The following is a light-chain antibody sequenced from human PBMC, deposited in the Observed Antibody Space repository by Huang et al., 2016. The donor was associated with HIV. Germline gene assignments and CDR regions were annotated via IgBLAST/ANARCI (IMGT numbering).Light chain of an antibody. Sequence: EIVMTQSPATLSVSPGEGATLSCRTSQSVGTHLAWYQHKPGQAPRLLIHGASTRATGVPARFSGRRSGTEFTLTISTLQSEDFAVYYCQQYNSWPPNTFGQGTNLEI. CDR2: GAS. J-gene: IGKJ2*01. CDR3: QQYNSWPPNT. V-gene: IGKV3-15*01. CDR1: QSVGTH.